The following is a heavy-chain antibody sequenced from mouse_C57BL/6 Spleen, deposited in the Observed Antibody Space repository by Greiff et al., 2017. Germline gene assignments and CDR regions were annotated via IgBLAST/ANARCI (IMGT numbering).Heavy chain of an antibody. CDR3: ARRDGYRGFAY. Sequence: QVQLQQPGAELVMPGASVKLSCKASGYTFTSYWMHWVKQRPGQGLEWIGEIDPSDSYTNYNQKFKGKSTLTVDKSSSTAYMQLSSLTSEDSAVYYCARRDGYRGFAYWGQGTLVTVSA. V-gene: IGHV1-69*01. J-gene: IGHJ3*01. CDR1: GYTFTSYW. CDR2: IDPSDSYT. D-gene: IGHD2-3*01.